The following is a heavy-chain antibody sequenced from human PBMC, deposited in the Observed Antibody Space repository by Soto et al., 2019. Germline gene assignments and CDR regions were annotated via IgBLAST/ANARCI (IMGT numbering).Heavy chain of an antibody. CDR2: ISGSGGST. V-gene: IGHV3-23*01. D-gene: IGHD2-15*01. Sequence: GGSLRLSCAASGFTFSSYAMSWVRQAPGKGLEWVSAISGSGGSTYYADSVKGRFTISRDNSKNTLYLQMNSLRAEDTAVYYCAKGVEDIVVVVAAATYYGMDVWGQGTTVTVSS. CDR1: GFTFSSYA. J-gene: IGHJ6*02. CDR3: AKGVEDIVVVVAAATYYGMDV.